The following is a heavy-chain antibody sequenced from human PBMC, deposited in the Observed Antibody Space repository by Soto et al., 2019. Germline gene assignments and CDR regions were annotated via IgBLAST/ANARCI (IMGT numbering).Heavy chain of an antibody. CDR2: ISAYNGNT. V-gene: IGHV1-18*01. Sequence: GASVKVSCKASGYTFTSYGISWVRQAPGQGLEWMGWISAYNGNTNYAQKLQGRVTMTTDTSTSTAYMELRSLRSDDTAVYYCAREGYYYDSSGYQYNWFDPWGQGTLVTVSS. CDR1: GYTFTSYG. D-gene: IGHD3-22*01. J-gene: IGHJ5*02. CDR3: AREGYYYDSSGYQYNWFDP.